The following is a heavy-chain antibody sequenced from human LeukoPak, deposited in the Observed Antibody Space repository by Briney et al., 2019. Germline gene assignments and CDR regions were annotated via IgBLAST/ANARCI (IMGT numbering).Heavy chain of an antibody. CDR2: INHSGST. CDR3: AIGYSSGWYPDY. D-gene: IGHD6-19*01. CDR1: GGSFSGYY. V-gene: IGHV4-34*01. Sequence: PSETLSLTSAVYGGSFSGYYWSWIRQPPGKGLEWIGEINHSGSTNYNPSLKSRVTISVDTSKNQFSLKLSSVTAADTAVYYCAIGYSSGWYPDYWGQGTLVTVSS. J-gene: IGHJ4*02.